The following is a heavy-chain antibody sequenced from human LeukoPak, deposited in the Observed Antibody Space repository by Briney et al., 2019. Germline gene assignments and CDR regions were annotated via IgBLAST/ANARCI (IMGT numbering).Heavy chain of an antibody. D-gene: IGHD6-13*01. CDR3: ARDHSSSWTYYYYYMDV. J-gene: IGHJ6*03. V-gene: IGHV1-2*02. Sequence: ASVKVSCKASGYTFTGYYMHWVRQAPGQGLEWMGWINPNSGGTNYAQKFQGRVTMTRDTSISTAYMELSRLRSDDTAVYYCARDHSSSWTYYYYYMDVWGKGTTVTVSS. CDR2: INPNSGGT. CDR1: GYTFTGYY.